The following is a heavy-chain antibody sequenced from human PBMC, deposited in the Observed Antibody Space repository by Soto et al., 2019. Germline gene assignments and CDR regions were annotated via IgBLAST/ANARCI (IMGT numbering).Heavy chain of an antibody. J-gene: IGHJ4*02. CDR3: ARGSYYYDSSGYYHY. CDR2: IYSGGST. Sequence: PGGSLRLSCAASGFTVSSNYMSWVRQAPGKGLEWVSVIYSGGSTYYADSVKGRFTISRDNSKNTLYLQMNSLRAEDTAVYYCARGSYYYDSSGYYHYWGQGTLVTVSS. D-gene: IGHD3-22*01. CDR1: GFTVSSNY. V-gene: IGHV3-53*01.